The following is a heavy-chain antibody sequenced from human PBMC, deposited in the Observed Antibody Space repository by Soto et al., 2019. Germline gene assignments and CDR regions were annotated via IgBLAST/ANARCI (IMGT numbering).Heavy chain of an antibody. V-gene: IGHV1-69*08. CDR1: RGTFSSYT. Sequence: QVQLVQSGAEVKKPGSSVKVSCKASRGTFSSYTISWVRQAPGQGLEWMGRIIPILCIANYAQKFQGRVTITADKSKSTAYMELSSLRSEDTAVYYCAREEYYYGSGAFFDYWGQGTLVTVSS. CDR2: IIPILCIA. J-gene: IGHJ4*02. CDR3: AREEYYYGSGAFFDY. D-gene: IGHD3-10*01.